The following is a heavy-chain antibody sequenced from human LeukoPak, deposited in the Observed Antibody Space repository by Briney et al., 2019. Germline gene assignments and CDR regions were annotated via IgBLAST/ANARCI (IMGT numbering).Heavy chain of an antibody. V-gene: IGHV4-39*07. CDR2: IYYSGST. CDR3: VREGTWGVRHNYAFDI. D-gene: IGHD5-24*01. J-gene: IGHJ3*02. Sequence: SETLSLTCTVSGGSISSSSYYWDWIRQPPGKGLEWIGSIYYSGSTYYNPSLKSRVTMSVDTSKNQFSLKLSSVTVADTAVYYCVREGTWGVRHNYAFDIWGQGTMVTVSS. CDR1: GGSISSSSYY.